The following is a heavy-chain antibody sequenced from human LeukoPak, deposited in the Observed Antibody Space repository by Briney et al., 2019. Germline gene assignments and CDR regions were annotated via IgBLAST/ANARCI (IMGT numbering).Heavy chain of an antibody. CDR1: GGSISSSSYY. CDR2: IYYSGST. D-gene: IGHD3-3*01. Sequence: MPSETLSLTCTVSGGSISSSSYYWGWIRQPPGKGLEWIGSIYYSGSTYYNPSLKSRVTISVDTSKNQFSLKLSSVTAADTAVYYCARHPQRITIFGVVKAPWYFDLWGRGTLVSVSS. J-gene: IGHJ2*01. V-gene: IGHV4-39*01. CDR3: ARHPQRITIFGVVKAPWYFDL.